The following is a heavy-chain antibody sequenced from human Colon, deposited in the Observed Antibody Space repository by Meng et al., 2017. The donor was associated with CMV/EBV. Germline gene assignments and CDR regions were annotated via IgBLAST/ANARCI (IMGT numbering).Heavy chain of an antibody. Sequence: GGSLRLSCAASGFTVSSNYMSWVRQAPGKGLEWVSVIYSGGSTYYADSVKGRFTISRDNSKNTLYLQMNSLRAEDTAVYYCAKDKYGFCTSTTCYPPDDWGQGTLVTVSS. CDR2: IYSGGST. J-gene: IGHJ4*02. V-gene: IGHV3-66*01. CDR1: GFTVSSNY. D-gene: IGHD2-2*01. CDR3: AKDKYGFCTSTTCYPPDD.